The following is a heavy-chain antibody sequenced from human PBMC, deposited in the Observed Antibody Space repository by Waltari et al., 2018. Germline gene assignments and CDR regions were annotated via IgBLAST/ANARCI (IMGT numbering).Heavy chain of an antibody. D-gene: IGHD6-13*01. V-gene: IGHV3-9*01. Sequence: EVQLVESGGGLVQPGRSLRLSCADSGFTFDDYAMHWVRQAPGKGLEWVSGISWNSGSIGYADSVKGRFTISRDNAKNSLYLQMNSLRAEDTALYYCAKEAAAGTPHDAFDIWGQGTMVTVSS. J-gene: IGHJ3*02. CDR2: ISWNSGSI. CDR3: AKEAAAGTPHDAFDI. CDR1: GFTFDDYA.